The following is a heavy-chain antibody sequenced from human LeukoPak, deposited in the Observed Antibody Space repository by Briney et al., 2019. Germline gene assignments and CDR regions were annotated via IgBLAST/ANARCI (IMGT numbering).Heavy chain of an antibody. CDR3: ARQPRGRYYYDSSGYLDY. Sequence: PSETLSLTCTVSGGSISSYYWSWIRQPPGKGLEWIGYIYYSGSTNYNPPLKSRVTISVDTSKNQFSLKLSSVTAADTAVYYCARQPRGRYYYDSSGYLDYWGQGTLVTVSS. CDR2: IYYSGST. V-gene: IGHV4-59*08. D-gene: IGHD3-22*01. J-gene: IGHJ4*02. CDR1: GGSISSYY.